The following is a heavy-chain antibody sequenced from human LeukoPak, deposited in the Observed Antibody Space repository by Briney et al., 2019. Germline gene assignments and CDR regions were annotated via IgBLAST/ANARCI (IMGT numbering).Heavy chain of an antibody. CDR2: ISYDGTDK. V-gene: IGHV3-30-3*01. Sequence: GRSLRLSCAASGFTFSRYAMHWVRQAPGKGLEWVALISYDGTDKYYADPLKGRFTISRDNSKNTLYLQMNSLRADDTAVYSCARGAHGQTYAFDIWGQGTMVTVSS. J-gene: IGHJ3*02. CDR1: GFTFSRYA. CDR3: ARGAHGQTYAFDI. D-gene: IGHD3-16*01.